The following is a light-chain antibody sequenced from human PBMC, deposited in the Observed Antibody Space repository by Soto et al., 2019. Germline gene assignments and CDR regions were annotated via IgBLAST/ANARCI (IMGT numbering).Light chain of an antibody. V-gene: IGKV1-33*01. Sequence: DIQMTQSPSSLSASVGDRVTITCQASHDIITYLNWYQHKPGTAPKLLIYDASNLETGVPSRFSGSGSGTDFTFTISSLQPEDIATYYCQQYDDLFITFGGGTKVEIK. J-gene: IGKJ4*01. CDR1: HDIITY. CDR2: DAS. CDR3: QQYDDLFIT.